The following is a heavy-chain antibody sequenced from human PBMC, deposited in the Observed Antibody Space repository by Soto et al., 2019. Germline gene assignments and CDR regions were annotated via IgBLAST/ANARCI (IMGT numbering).Heavy chain of an antibody. CDR2: ISYDGSNK. D-gene: IGHD5-12*01. CDR3: AKDDIVATKPGGAFDY. J-gene: IGHJ4*02. CDR1: GFTFSSYC. Sequence: QVQLVESGGGVVQPGRSLRLSCAASGFTFSSYCMHWVRQAPGKGLEWVAVISYDGSNKYYADSVKGRFTISRDNSKNTLYLQMNSLRAEDTAVYYCAKDDIVATKPGGAFDYWGQGTLVTVSS. V-gene: IGHV3-30*18.